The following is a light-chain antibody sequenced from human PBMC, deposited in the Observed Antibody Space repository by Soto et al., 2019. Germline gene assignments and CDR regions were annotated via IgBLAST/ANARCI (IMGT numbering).Light chain of an antibody. CDR1: DSNIGNNS. V-gene: IGLV1-51*01. J-gene: IGLJ2*01. CDR2: DNS. CDR3: GSWDSALSVVL. Sequence: QSVLTQPPSVSAAPGQKVTISCSGSDSNIGNNSVSWYQQLPGTAPKFLIYDNSERPSGFPDRFSASKSGTSATLGITGLQTGDEADYYCGSWDSALSVVLFGGGTKLTVL.